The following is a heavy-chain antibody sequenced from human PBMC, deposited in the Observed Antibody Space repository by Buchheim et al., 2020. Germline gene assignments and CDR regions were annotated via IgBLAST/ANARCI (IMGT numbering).Heavy chain of an antibody. J-gene: IGHJ4*02. CDR3: TRVSHSNYFDY. CDR2: IRSKAYGGTT. CDR1: GFTFGDYA. Sequence: EVQLVESGGGLVQPGRSLRLSCTASGFTFGDYAMSWVRQAPGKGLEWVGFIRSKAYGGTTEYAASVKGRFTISRDDSKSIPYLQMNSLKTEDTAVYYCTRVSHSNYFDYWGQGTL. D-gene: IGHD4-11*01. V-gene: IGHV3-49*04.